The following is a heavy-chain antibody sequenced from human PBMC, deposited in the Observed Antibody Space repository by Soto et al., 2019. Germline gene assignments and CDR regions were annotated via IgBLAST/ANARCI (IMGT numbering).Heavy chain of an antibody. CDR1: GYTFTSYY. Sequence: ASVKVSCKASGYTFTSYYMHWLRQAPGQGLEWMGIINPSGGSTSYAQKFQGRVTMTRDTSTSTVYMELSSLRSEDTAVYYCAREGDDFWSGYFPYYYYGMDVWGQGTTVTVSS. V-gene: IGHV1-46*01. J-gene: IGHJ6*02. D-gene: IGHD3-3*01. CDR2: INPSGGST. CDR3: AREGDDFWSGYFPYYYYGMDV.